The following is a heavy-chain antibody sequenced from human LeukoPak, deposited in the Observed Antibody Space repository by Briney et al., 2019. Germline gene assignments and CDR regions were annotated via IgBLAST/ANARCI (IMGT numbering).Heavy chain of an antibody. J-gene: IGHJ6*02. CDR3: ARDEFWFGELGPSSGMDV. Sequence: GGSLRLSCAASGFTFSSYVIHWVRQAPGKGLQWVAVISHDGSKKYYADSVKGRFTISRDNSKNTVNLQMNSLRGEDTAMYYCARDEFWFGELGPSSGMDVWGQGTTVTVSS. CDR1: GFTFSSYV. V-gene: IGHV3-30-3*01. CDR2: ISHDGSKK. D-gene: IGHD3-10*01.